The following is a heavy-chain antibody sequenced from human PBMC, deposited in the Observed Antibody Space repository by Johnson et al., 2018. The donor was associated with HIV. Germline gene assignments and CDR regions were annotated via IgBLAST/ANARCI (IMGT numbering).Heavy chain of an antibody. Sequence: VQLVESGGGVVQPGRSLRLSCAASGFTFSSYAMSWVRQAPGKGLEWVSGINSDGSDTRYADSVKGRFTISRDNAKTTLYLQMNSLRAEDTAVYYCAREVNAFHIWGQGTMVTVSS. CDR2: INSDGSDT. J-gene: IGHJ3*02. CDR3: AREVNAFHI. CDR1: GFTFSSYA. V-gene: IGHV3-74*01. D-gene: IGHD3-22*01.